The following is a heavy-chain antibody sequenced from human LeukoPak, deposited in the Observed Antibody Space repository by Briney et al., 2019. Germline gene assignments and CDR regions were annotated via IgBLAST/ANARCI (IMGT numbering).Heavy chain of an antibody. CDR3: AHRSSSVAGTGFDI. CDR1: GFSLNTPGMC. J-gene: IGHJ3*02. D-gene: IGHD6-19*01. CDR2: IDWDDDT. Sequence: KESGPALVKPRQTLTLTCTFSGFSLNTPGMCVTWIRQPPGKALEWLARIDWDDDTFYSPSLKPRLTISKDTSKNQVVLTMTNMDPVDTATYYCAHRSSSVAGTGFDIWGQGTMVTVSS. V-gene: IGHV2-70*12.